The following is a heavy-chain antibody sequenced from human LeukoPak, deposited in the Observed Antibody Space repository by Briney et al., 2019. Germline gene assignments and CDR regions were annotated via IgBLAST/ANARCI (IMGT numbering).Heavy chain of an antibody. CDR2: ISGGGGST. Sequence: GGSLRLSCAASGFSFSNYAMSWVRQAPGKGLDWVSIISGGGGSTYYADSVKGRFTISRDNSKSTLFLQMNSLRAEDTAVYYCAKSDRGDSSGYCHYWGQGALVTVSS. J-gene: IGHJ4*02. D-gene: IGHD3-22*01. V-gene: IGHV3-23*01. CDR3: AKSDRGDSSGYCHY. CDR1: GFSFSNYA.